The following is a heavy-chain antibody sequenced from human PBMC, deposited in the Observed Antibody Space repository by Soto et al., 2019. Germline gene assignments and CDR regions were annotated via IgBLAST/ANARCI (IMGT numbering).Heavy chain of an antibody. CDR3: ARGYDFWSGYYEPIDY. V-gene: IGHV3-33*01. D-gene: IGHD3-3*01. Sequence: QVQLVESGGGVVQPGRSLRLSCAASGFTFSSYGMHWVRQAPGKGLEWVAVIWYDGSNKYYADSVKGRFTISRDNSKNTLYLQMNSLRAEDTAVYYCARGYDFWSGYYEPIDYWGQGTLVTVSS. CDR1: GFTFSSYG. J-gene: IGHJ4*02. CDR2: IWYDGSNK.